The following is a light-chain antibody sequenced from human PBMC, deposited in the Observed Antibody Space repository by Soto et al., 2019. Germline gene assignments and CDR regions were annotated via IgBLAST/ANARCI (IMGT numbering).Light chain of an antibody. J-gene: IGLJ1*01. Sequence: QSVLTQPASVSGSPGQSVTISCAGTSSDVGGYNFVSWYQQHPGKAPQLMIYDVSSRPSGVSNRFSGSKSGNTASLTISGLHAEDEADYYCSSYASSYTYVFGTGTKVTVL. CDR3: SSYASSYTYV. CDR2: DVS. V-gene: IGLV2-14*03. CDR1: SSDVGGYNF.